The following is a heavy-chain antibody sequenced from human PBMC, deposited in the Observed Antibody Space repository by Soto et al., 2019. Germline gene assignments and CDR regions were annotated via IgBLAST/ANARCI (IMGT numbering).Heavy chain of an antibody. Sequence: PTLVNPTQTLTLTCTFSGFSLSTSGVGVGWIRQPPGKALEWLALVFWDNDKRYSPSLKSRLTITKDASKNQVVLTMTNVDPVDTATYYCARLFYYDSSGYLRPFDYWGQGTLVTVSS. CDR3: ARLFYYDSSGYLRPFDY. CDR1: GFSLSTSGVG. CDR2: VFWDNDK. D-gene: IGHD3-22*01. J-gene: IGHJ4*02. V-gene: IGHV2-5*02.